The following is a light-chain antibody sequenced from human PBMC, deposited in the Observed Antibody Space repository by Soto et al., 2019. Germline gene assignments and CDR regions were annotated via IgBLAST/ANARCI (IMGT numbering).Light chain of an antibody. CDR1: SSDVGSYNR. V-gene: IGLV2-18*02. Sequence: QSALTQPPSVSGSPGQSVTISCTGTSSDVGSYNRVSWYKQPPGAAPKLVIYEVIHRPSGVPDRFSGSKSGNTASLTIFGLQAEDEADFYCYSYTSSSTYVFGTGTKVTVL. CDR3: YSYTSSSTYV. J-gene: IGLJ1*01. CDR2: EVI.